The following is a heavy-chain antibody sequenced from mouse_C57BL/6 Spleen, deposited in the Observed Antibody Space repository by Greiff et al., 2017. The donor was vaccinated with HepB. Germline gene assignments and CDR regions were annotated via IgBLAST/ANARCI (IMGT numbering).Heavy chain of an antibody. Sequence: EVQLVESGGGLVKPGGSLKLSCAASGFTFSDYGMHWVRQAPEKGLEWVAYISSGSSTIYYADTVKGRFTISRDNAKNTLFLQMTSLRSEDTAMYYCARPDWDESVGFAYWGQGTLVTVSA. D-gene: IGHD4-1*01. V-gene: IGHV5-17*01. CDR1: GFTFSDYG. CDR2: ISSGSSTI. J-gene: IGHJ3*01. CDR3: ARPDWDESVGFAY.